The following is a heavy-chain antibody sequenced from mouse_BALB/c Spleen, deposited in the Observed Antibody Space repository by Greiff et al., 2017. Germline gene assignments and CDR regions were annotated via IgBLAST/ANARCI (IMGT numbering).Heavy chain of an antibody. CDR2: IWAGGST. CDR3: ASYYYGSSYEAMDY. D-gene: IGHD1-1*01. Sequence: QVQLQQSGPGLVAPSQSLSITCTVSGFSLTSYGVHWVRQPPGKGLEWLGVIWAGGSTNYNSALMSRLSISKDNSKSQVFLKMNSLQTDDTAMYYCASYYYGSSYEAMDYWGQGTSVTVSS. CDR1: GFSLTSYG. J-gene: IGHJ4*01. V-gene: IGHV2-9*02.